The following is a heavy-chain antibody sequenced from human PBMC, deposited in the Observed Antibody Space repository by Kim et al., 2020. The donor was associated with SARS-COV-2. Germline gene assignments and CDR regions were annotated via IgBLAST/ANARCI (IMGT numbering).Heavy chain of an antibody. CDR2: IYHSGST. D-gene: IGHD5-12*01. CDR1: GGSISSGGYY. V-gene: IGHV4-31*03. J-gene: IGHJ4*02. Sequence: SETLSLTCTVSGGSISSGGYYWSWIRQHPGKGLEWIGYIYHSGSTYYNPSLKSRDTMSADTSKNQFSLKLSSVTAADTAMYYCSREDSGYDWIDYFDYWGQGTLVNVSS. CDR3: SREDSGYDWIDYFDY.